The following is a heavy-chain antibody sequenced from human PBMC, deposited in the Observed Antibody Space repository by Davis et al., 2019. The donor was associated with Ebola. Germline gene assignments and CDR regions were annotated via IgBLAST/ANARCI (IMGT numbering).Heavy chain of an antibody. D-gene: IGHD1-26*01. CDR3: ARDGIGWELPLGLDV. Sequence: SETLSLTCAVSGGSISSSNWWSWVRQPPGKGLEWIGEIYHSGSTNYNPSLKSRVTISVDKSKNQFSLKLSSVTAADTAVHYCARDGIGWELPLGLDVWGKGTTVTVSS. V-gene: IGHV4-4*02. J-gene: IGHJ6*04. CDR2: IYHSGST. CDR1: GGSISSSNW.